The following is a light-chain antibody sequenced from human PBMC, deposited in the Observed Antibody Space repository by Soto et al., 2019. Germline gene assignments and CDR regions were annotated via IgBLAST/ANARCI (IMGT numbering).Light chain of an antibody. CDR2: AAS. CDR3: QQSYTTPYT. CDR1: QTTSNV. J-gene: IGKJ2*01. V-gene: IGKV1-39*01. Sequence: DTQMTQSPSSLSAAVGDRVTITCRASQTTSNVLKWVQQKPGKAPNLLIYAASSLQSWVPSRFSGSGSGTDFTLTISSLQPEDFAAYYCQQSYTTPYTVGQGTKLEIK.